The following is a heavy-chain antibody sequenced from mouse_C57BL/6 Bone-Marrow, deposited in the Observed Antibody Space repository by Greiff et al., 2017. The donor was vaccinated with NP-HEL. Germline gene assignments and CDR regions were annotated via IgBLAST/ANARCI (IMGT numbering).Heavy chain of an antibody. CDR1: GYTFTSYW. J-gene: IGHJ2*01. CDR2: IDPSDSYT. Sequence: QVQLQQPGAELVMPGASVKLSCKASGYTFTSYWMHWVKQRPGQGLEWIGEIDPSDSYTNYNQKFKGKSTLTVDKSSSTAYMQLSSLTSEDSAVYYCARRVDYWGQVTTLTVSS. CDR3: ARRVDY. V-gene: IGHV1-69*01.